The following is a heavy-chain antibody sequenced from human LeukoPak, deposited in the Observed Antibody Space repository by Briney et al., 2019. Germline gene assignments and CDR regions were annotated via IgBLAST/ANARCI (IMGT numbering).Heavy chain of an antibody. CDR2: IYSGGTP. D-gene: IGHD1-7*01. CDR3: VRGGPFTGAISTPRASDY. J-gene: IGHJ4*02. CDR1: GFTVTSTY. Sequence: PGGSLRLSCAAFGFTVTSTYMSWVRQAPGKGLEWVSVIYSGGTPYYADSVKGRFTIPRDTYKNTVYLQMNSLRAEDTAVYHCVRGGPFTGAISTPRASDYWGQGLLVTVSS. V-gene: IGHV3-66*01.